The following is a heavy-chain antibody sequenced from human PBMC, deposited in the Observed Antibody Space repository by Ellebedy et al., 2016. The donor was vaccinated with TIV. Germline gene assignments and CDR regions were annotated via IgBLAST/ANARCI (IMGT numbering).Heavy chain of an antibody. D-gene: IGHD2-15*01. V-gene: IGHV1-3*01. Sequence: ASVKVSCXASGYTFTSYAMHWVRQAPGQRLEWMGWINAGNGNTKYSQKFQGRVTITRDTSASTAYMELSSLRSEDTAVYYCARDRCCGGCSGGSCSHNNYGMDVWGQGTTVTVSS. J-gene: IGHJ6*02. CDR2: INAGNGNT. CDR1: GYTFTSYA. CDR3: ARDRCCGGCSGGSCSHNNYGMDV.